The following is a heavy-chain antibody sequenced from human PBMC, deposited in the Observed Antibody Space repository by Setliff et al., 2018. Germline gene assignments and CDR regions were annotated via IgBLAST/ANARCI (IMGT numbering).Heavy chain of an antibody. D-gene: IGHD2-15*01. Sequence: SETLSLTCSVSGGSISSGGFYWSWIRQSAGRGLEWIGHFHTGGATDYNLSLKSRVTISLDSSKNQFSLRLSSVTAADTALYYCARPNCSGGDCYSSAFDVWGHGTTVTVSS. CDR3: ARPNCSGGDCYSSAFDV. J-gene: IGHJ3*01. CDR1: GGSISSGGFY. V-gene: IGHV4-61*09. CDR2: FHTGGAT.